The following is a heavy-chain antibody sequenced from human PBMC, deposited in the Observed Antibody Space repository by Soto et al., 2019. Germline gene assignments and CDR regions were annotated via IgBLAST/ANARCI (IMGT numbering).Heavy chain of an antibody. CDR3: ARGLRGYYSYYYYYGMDV. V-gene: IGHV3-66*01. D-gene: IGHD3-22*01. Sequence: GGSLRLSCAASGFTVSSNYMSWVRQAPGKGLEWVSVIYSGGSTYYADSVKGRFTISRDNSKNTLYLQMDSLRAEDTAVYYCARGLRGYYSYYYYYGMDVWGQGTTVTVAS. CDR1: GFTVSSNY. J-gene: IGHJ6*02. CDR2: IYSGGST.